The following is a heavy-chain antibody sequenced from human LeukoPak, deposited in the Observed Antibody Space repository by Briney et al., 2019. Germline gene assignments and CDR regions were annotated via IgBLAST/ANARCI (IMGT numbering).Heavy chain of an antibody. CDR2: LYIGVGP. D-gene: IGHD1-7*01. Sequence: SETLSLTCTVSGGPIYSYYWSWIRQTAGKGLEWIGRLYIGVGPNYNPSLKSRVTMSVDTSKNQFSLKLSSVTAADTAVYYCARAQTGTTYYYYMDVWGKGTTVTVSS. CDR1: GGPIYSYY. V-gene: IGHV4-4*07. CDR3: ARAQTGTTYYYYMDV. J-gene: IGHJ6*03.